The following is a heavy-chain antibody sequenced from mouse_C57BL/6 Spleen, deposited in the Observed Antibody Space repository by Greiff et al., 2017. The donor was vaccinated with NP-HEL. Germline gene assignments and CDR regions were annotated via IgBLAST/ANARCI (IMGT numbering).Heavy chain of an antibody. Sequence: QVQLQLSGAELVRPGTSGKVSCMASGYAFTNYLIEWVKQRPGQGLEWIVVINPGSGGTNYNEKFKGKATLTADKSSSTAYMQLSSLTSEDSAVYVCERIRWGGGVFAYWGKGTLVTVSA. CDR2: INPGSGGT. D-gene: IGHD1-1*02. J-gene: IGHJ3*01. CDR3: ERIRWGGGVFAY. V-gene: IGHV1-54*01. CDR1: GYAFTNYL.